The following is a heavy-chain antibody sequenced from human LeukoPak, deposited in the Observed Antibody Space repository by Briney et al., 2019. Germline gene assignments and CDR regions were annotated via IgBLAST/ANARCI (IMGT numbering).Heavy chain of an antibody. J-gene: IGHJ3*01. D-gene: IGHD3-22*01. CDR1: GFTVSSNY. Sequence: GGSLRLSCAASGFTVSSNYMSWVRQAPGKGLEWVSVIYSGGSTYYADSVKGRFTISRDNSKNTLYLQMNSLRTEDTAVYYCARVLLDYYDSSGLGAFDVWGQGTMVIVSS. CDR2: IYSGGST. V-gene: IGHV3-53*01. CDR3: ARVLLDYYDSSGLGAFDV.